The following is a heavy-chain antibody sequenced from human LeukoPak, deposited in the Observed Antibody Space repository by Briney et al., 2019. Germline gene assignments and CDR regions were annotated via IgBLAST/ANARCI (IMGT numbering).Heavy chain of an antibody. D-gene: IGHD2/OR15-2a*01. V-gene: IGHV3-74*01. CDR2: ISHDGTDT. Sequence: GGSLRLSCAASGFTFSTYVMHWLRQAPGKGLMWVSRISHDGTDTSYADSVKGRFTISRDNAKNTLYLQMPSMRADDTAVYHCARDVTLLFIDVWSRGTLVTVSS. CDR1: GFTFSTYV. CDR3: ARDVTLLFIDV. J-gene: IGHJ2*01.